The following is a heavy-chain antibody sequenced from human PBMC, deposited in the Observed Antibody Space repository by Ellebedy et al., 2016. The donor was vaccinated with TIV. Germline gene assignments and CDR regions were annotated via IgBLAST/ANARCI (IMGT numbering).Heavy chain of an antibody. CDR3: ARGASSGWYGMDV. CDR2: INPNSGGT. CDR1: GYTFTGYY. Sequence: ASVKVSCKASGYTFTGYYMHWVRQAPGQGLEWMGWINPNSGGTNYAQKFQGWVTMTRDTSISTAYMELSRLRSDDMAVYYCARGASSGWYGMDVWGQGTTVTVSS. J-gene: IGHJ6*02. V-gene: IGHV1-2*04. D-gene: IGHD6-19*01.